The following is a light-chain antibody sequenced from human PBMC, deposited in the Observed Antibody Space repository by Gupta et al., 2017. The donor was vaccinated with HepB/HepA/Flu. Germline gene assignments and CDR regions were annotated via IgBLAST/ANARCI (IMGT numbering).Light chain of an antibody. CDR3: QQYNTWPRT. J-gene: IGKJ1*01. CDR2: GAT. V-gene: IGKV3-15*01. CDR1: HSVSSN. Sequence: LVVPQSRPTPSVSPRERATLACIASHSVSSNLAWYQQKRVPAPRLPNYGATTGSTGIPARFSGSGSATEFTLTISLLQSEDFVVYYWQQYNTWPRTFGQGTKVEIK.